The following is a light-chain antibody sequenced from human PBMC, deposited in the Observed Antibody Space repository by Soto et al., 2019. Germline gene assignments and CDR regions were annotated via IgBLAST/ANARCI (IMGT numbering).Light chain of an antibody. CDR2: GAS. CDR3: QQYVTSPVT. J-gene: IGKJ1*01. V-gene: IGKV3-20*01. CDR1: QHVGSNF. Sequence: EIVLTQSPGTLSLSPGERATLSCRASQHVGSNFLAWYQQRPGQAPRLLIPGASIRATGIPDRFSGSGSGTEFTLTISRLDPEDFAVYFCQQYVTSPVTFGQGTKVDIK.